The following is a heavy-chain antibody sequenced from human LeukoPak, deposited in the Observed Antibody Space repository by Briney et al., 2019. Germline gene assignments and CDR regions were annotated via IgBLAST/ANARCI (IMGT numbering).Heavy chain of an antibody. CDR2: INHSGST. CDR1: GGSFSGYY. CDR3: ARDSSSWYDYFDY. V-gene: IGHV4-34*01. Sequence: PSETLSLTCAVYGGSFSGYYWSWIRQPPGKGLEGIGEINHSGSTNYNPSLKSRVTMSVDTSKNQFSLKLGSVTAADTAVYYCARDSSSWYDYFDYWGQGTLVTVSS. D-gene: IGHD6-13*01. J-gene: IGHJ4*02.